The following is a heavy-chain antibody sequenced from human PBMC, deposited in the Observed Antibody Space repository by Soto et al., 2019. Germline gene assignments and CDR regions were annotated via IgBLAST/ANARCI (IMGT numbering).Heavy chain of an antibody. D-gene: IGHD5-12*01. Sequence: GSLRLSCAASGFTFSNFAMHWVRQAPGKGLEWVAVISHDGNNKYNADSVKGRFTISRDNSKNTLCLQMNSLRTEDTAVYYCATSTSGRGYGAIDYWGQGTRVTVSS. CDR1: GFTFSNFA. CDR2: ISHDGNNK. J-gene: IGHJ4*02. V-gene: IGHV3-30-3*01. CDR3: ATSTSGRGYGAIDY.